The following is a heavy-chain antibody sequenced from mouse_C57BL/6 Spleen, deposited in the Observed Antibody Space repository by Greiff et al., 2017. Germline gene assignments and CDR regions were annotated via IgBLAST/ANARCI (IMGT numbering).Heavy chain of an antibody. Sequence: LQQPGAELVKPGASVKMSCKASGYTFTSYWITWVKQRPGQGLEWIGDIYPGSGSTNYNEKFKSKATLTVDTSSSTAYMQLSSLTSEDSAVYYCAIIYYGNYGYAMDYWGQGTSVTVSS. CDR3: AIIYYGNYGYAMDY. J-gene: IGHJ4*01. CDR2: IYPGSGST. CDR1: GYTFTSYW. D-gene: IGHD2-1*01. V-gene: IGHV1-55*01.